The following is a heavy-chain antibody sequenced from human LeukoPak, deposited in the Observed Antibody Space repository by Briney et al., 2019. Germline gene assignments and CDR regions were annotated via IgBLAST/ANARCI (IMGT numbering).Heavy chain of an antibody. V-gene: IGHV3-30*04. Sequence: PGGSLRLSCAASGFTFSSYTMHWVRQAPGKGLEWVALTSSDGNKYFADSVQGRFTISRDNSRNTVYQQLDSLRPDDTAVYYCARERGIRALYFDNWGQGTLVTVSS. CDR2: TSSDGNK. J-gene: IGHJ4*02. CDR3: ARERGIRALYFDN. D-gene: IGHD3-16*01. CDR1: GFTFSSYT.